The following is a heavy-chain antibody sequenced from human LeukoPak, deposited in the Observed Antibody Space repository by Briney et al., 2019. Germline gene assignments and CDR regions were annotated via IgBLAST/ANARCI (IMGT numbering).Heavy chain of an antibody. CDR1: GFAFSRYW. J-gene: IGHJ3*02. CDR2: IYTDGTTK. CDR3: ASLVVTDDRAFDI. D-gene: IGHD2-21*02. V-gene: IGHV3-74*03. Sequence: PGGSLRLSCAASGFAFSRYWMHWIRQAPGKGLVWVSAIYTDGTTKKYADSVKGRFTISRDNAKNTLYLQMSSLSVEDTAVYYCASLVVTDDRAFDIWGQGTMVTVSS.